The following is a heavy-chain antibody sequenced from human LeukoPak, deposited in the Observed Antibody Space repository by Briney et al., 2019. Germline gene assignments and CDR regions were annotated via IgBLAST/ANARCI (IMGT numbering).Heavy chain of an antibody. CDR2: ISYDGSTK. CDR3: AKDRWFGELSHYYYGMDV. J-gene: IGHJ6*02. D-gene: IGHD3-10*01. V-gene: IGHV3-30*18. CDR1: GFTFRRHA. Sequence: PGGSLRLSCAASGFTFRRHAMHWVRQAPGKGLEWVAVISYDGSTKYYADSVKGRFTISRDNSENTLHLQMNGLGADDTAVYYCAKDRWFGELSHYYYGMDVWGQGTTVTVSS.